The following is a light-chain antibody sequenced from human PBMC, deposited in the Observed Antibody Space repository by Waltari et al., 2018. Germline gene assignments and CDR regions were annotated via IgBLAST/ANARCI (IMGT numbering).Light chain of an antibody. CDR3: QHYLRLPAT. CDR2: DTS. V-gene: IGKV3-20*01. CDR1: QSVGRS. J-gene: IGKJ1*01. Sequence: EIVLTQSPGTLSLSPGERATLACRASQSVGRSLAWYQQKPGQAPRLLIYDTSHRATGIPDMFSGSGSGTDFSLTISRLEPEDFAVYYCQHYLRLPATFGQGTKVEI.